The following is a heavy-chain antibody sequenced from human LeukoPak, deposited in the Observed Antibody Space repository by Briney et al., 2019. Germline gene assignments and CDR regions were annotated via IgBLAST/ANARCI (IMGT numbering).Heavy chain of an antibody. CDR1: GGSISSYY. CDR2: IYYSGST. V-gene: IGHV4-59*01. D-gene: IGHD2-21*02. Sequence: SETLSLTCTVSGGSISSYYWSWIRQPPGQGLEWIGYIYYSGSTKYNPSLTSRVTISVDTSKNQFSLKLSSVTAADTAVYYCARVRPGHLEPETCGSDCYLGYFDYWGQGTLVTVSS. CDR3: ARVRPGHLEPETCGSDCYLGYFDY. J-gene: IGHJ4*02.